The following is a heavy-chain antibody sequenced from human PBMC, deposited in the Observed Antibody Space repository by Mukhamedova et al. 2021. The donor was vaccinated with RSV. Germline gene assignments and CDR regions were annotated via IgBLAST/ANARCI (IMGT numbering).Heavy chain of an antibody. CDR2: ISSSGSTI. J-gene: IGHJ2*01. V-gene: IGHV3-48*03. CDR3: ARVSRDWYFDL. Sequence: EWVSYISSSGSTIYYADSVKGRFTISRDNAKNSLYLQMNSPRAEDTAVYYCARVSRDWYFDLWGRGTLVTVS.